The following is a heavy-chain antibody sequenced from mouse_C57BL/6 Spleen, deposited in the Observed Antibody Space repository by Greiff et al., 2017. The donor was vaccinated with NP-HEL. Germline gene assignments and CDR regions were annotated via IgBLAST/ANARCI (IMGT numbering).Heavy chain of an antibody. V-gene: IGHV1-15*01. CDR2: IYPDTGGT. Sequence: HVKQSGAELVRPGASVTPSCKASGYTFTDYEMHWVKQTPVHGLEWIGAIYPDTGGTAYNQKFKGKAILTADKSSSTAYMELRSLTSEDSAVYYCTRDSRYGYGAMDYWGQGTSVTVSS. CDR1: GYTFTDYE. CDR3: TRDSRYGYGAMDY. J-gene: IGHJ4*01. D-gene: IGHD2-2*01.